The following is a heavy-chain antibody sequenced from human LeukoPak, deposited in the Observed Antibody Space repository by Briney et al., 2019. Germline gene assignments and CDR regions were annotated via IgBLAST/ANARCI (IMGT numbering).Heavy chain of an antibody. Sequence: SETLSLTCTVSGGSINYYYWMWIRRPPGKGLEWIGYIYYSGGTHYNPSLKSRVTMLVDTSKNQFSLKLTAVTAADTAVYYCARETPGAGHSDYWGQGSLVTVSS. CDR3: ARETPGAGHSDY. D-gene: IGHD2-15*01. CDR2: IYYSGGT. J-gene: IGHJ4*02. CDR1: GGSINYYY. V-gene: IGHV4-59*01.